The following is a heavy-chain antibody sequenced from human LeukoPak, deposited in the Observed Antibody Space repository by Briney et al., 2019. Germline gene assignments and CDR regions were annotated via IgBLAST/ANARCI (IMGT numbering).Heavy chain of an antibody. Sequence: SETLSLTCTVAGGSIGGHYWSWIRQPPGKGLGWIGEVHYSGGTKYNPSLESRVSISVDTSKNQFSLRLTSMTTADTAVYYCARSSEYYFGPWGQGTLVTVSS. CDR3: ARSSEYYFGP. V-gene: IGHV4-59*11. CDR1: GGSIGGHY. J-gene: IGHJ5*02. CDR2: VHYSGGT. D-gene: IGHD2/OR15-2a*01.